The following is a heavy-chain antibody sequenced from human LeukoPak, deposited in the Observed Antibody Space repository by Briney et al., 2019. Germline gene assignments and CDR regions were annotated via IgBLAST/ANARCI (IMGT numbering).Heavy chain of an antibody. Sequence: GGSLRLSCAASGFTFSSYGMSWVRQAPRKGLEWVSAISGSGGSTYYADSVKGRFTISRDNSKNTLYLQMNSLRAEDTAVYYCAKLVTMTGYAFDIWGQGTMVTVSS. D-gene: IGHD3-9*01. V-gene: IGHV3-23*01. J-gene: IGHJ3*02. CDR3: AKLVTMTGYAFDI. CDR2: ISGSGGST. CDR1: GFTFSSYG.